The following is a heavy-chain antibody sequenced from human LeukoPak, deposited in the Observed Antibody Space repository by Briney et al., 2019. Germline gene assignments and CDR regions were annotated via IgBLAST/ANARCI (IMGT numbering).Heavy chain of an antibody. V-gene: IGHV4-39*01. J-gene: IGHJ2*01. Sequence: SETLSLTCTVSGGSVSSNNYYWTWLRQPPGVGLQWIGTVFYSGTTYYNPSLKSRATTSVDTSKNQFSLKLSSVTVADMAVYYCARLARSTRDYSWHFDLWGRGTLVTISS. D-gene: IGHD4-17*01. CDR2: VFYSGTT. CDR1: GGSVSSNNYY. CDR3: ARLARSTRDYSWHFDL.